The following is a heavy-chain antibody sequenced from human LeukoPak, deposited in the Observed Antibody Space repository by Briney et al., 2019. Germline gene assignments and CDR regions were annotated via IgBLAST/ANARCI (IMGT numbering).Heavy chain of an antibody. Sequence: SETLSLTCTVSGGSISSYYWSWIRQPAGEGLEWIGRIYTSGSTNYNPSLKSRVTMSVDTSKHQFSLKLSSVTAADTAVYYCARGLLNEDIVVVPAANRVRVVQFDPWGQGTLVTVSS. J-gene: IGHJ5*02. CDR3: ARGLLNEDIVVVPAANRVRVVQFDP. V-gene: IGHV4-4*07. CDR1: GGSISSYY. D-gene: IGHD2-2*01. CDR2: IYTSGST.